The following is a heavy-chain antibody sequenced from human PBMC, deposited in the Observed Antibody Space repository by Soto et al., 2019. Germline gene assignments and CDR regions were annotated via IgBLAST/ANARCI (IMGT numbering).Heavy chain of an antibody. CDR2: INYVGTK. CDR3: ARQIGGGSWSFDH. V-gene: IGHV4-39*01. Sequence: QLQVQESGPGLVKPAEPLSLTCSVSGGSIITNDYWWGWIRQPPGKGLEYIGSINYVGTKYYYPSLKSRVTISVDTSKNQFSLRLNSVTAADTAVYYCARQIGGGSWSFDHWGQGTLVTVSS. J-gene: IGHJ4*02. CDR1: GGSIITNDYW. D-gene: IGHD3-16*01.